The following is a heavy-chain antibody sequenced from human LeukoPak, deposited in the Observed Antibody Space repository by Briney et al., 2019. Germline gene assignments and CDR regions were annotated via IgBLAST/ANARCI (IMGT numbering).Heavy chain of an antibody. J-gene: IGHJ6*02. V-gene: IGHV4-34*01. CDR1: GGSFSGYY. CDR2: INHSGST. Sequence: PSETLSLTCAVYGGSFSGYYWSWIRQPPGKGLEWIGEINHSGSTNYNPSLKSRVTISVDTSKNQFSLKLSSVTAADTAVYYCARPGVVAATPVGENHYYGMDVWGQGTTVTVSS. D-gene: IGHD2-15*01. CDR3: ARPGVVAATPVGENHYYGMDV.